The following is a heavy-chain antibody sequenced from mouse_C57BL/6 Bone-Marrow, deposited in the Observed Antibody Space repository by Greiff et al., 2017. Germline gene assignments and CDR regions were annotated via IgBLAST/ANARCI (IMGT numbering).Heavy chain of an antibody. V-gene: IGHV5-6*01. J-gene: IGHJ2*01. CDR1: GFTFSSYG. CDR3: ARHYYGSSYGFDY. Sequence: EVQGVESGGDLVKPGGSLKLSCAASGFTFSSYGMSWVRQTPDKRLEWVATISSGGSYTYYPDSVKGRFTISRDNAKNTLYLQMSSLKSEDTAMYYCARHYYGSSYGFDYWGQGTTLTVSS. D-gene: IGHD1-1*01. CDR2: ISSGGSYT.